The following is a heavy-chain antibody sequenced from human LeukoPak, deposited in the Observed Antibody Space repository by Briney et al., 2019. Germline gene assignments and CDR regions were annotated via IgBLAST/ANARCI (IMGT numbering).Heavy chain of an antibody. CDR2: INPNSGGT. V-gene: IGHV1-2*02. CDR3: ARADIVVVPAAINFDY. J-gene: IGHJ4*02. CDR1: GYTFTGYY. D-gene: IGHD2-2*02. Sequence: ASVKVSCKASGYTFTGYYMHWVRQAPGQGLEWMGWINPNSGGTNYAQKFQGRVTMTRDTSISTAYMELSRLRSEDTAVYYCARADIVVVPAAINFDYWGQGTLVTVSS.